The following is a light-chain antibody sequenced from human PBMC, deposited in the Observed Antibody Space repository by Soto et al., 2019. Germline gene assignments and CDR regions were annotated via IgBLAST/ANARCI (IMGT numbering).Light chain of an antibody. V-gene: IGLV2-14*01. CDR1: SSDVGGYNY. J-gene: IGLJ2*01. CDR2: DVS. CDR3: SSYTSSRTLV. Sequence: QSALTQPASVSGSPGQSITISCTGTSSDVGGYNYVSWYQQHPGKAPKLMIYDVSDRPSGVSNRFSGSKSGNTASLTISGLQAEDEADSYCSSYTSSRTLVFGGGTKLTVL.